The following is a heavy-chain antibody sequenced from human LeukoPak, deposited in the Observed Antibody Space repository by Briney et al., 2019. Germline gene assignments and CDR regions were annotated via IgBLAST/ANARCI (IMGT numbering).Heavy chain of an antibody. CDR3: ARDFTHYDSSGYLTGGFDY. V-gene: IGHV3-33*05. J-gene: IGHJ4*02. CDR1: GFTFSSYG. CDR2: ISYDGSNK. Sequence: GGSLRLSCAASGFTFSSYGMHWVRQAPGKGLEWVAVISYDGSNKYYADSVKGRFTISRDNSKNTLYLQMNSLRAEDTAVYYCARDFTHYDSSGYLTGGFDYWGQGTLVTVSS. D-gene: IGHD3-22*01.